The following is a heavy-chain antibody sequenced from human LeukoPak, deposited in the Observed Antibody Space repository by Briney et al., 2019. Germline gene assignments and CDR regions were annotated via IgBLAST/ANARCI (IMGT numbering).Heavy chain of an antibody. Sequence: ASVTVSCKASGYTFTSYAMHWVRQAPGQRLEWMGWINAGNGNTKYSQKFQGRVTITRDTSASTAYMELSSLRSEDTAVYYCAVLYSSSPFDPWGQGTLVTVSS. V-gene: IGHV1-3*01. D-gene: IGHD6-6*01. CDR1: GYTFTSYA. J-gene: IGHJ5*02. CDR3: AVLYSSSPFDP. CDR2: INAGNGNT.